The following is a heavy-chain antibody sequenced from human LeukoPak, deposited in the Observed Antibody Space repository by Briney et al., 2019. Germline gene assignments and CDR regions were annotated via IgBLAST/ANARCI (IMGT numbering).Heavy chain of an antibody. CDR1: GFTVSSNY. V-gene: IGHV3-66*01. CDR3: ARGHYYGMDV. CDR2: IYRGGST. J-gene: IGHJ6*02. Sequence: PGGSLRLSCAASGFTVSSNYMSWVRQAPGKGLEWVSVIYRGGSTYYADSVKGRFTISRDNAKNTLYLQMNSLRADDTAVYYCARGHYYGMDVWGQGTTVTVSS.